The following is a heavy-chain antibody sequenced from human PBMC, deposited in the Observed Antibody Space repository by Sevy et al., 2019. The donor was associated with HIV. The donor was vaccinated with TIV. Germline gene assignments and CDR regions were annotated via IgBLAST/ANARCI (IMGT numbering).Heavy chain of an antibody. D-gene: IGHD6-19*01. Sequence: GGSLRLSCAAYGFTFSSYSMNWVRQAPGKGLEWVSSISSSSSYIYYADSVKGRFTISRDNAKNSLYLQMNSLRAEDTAVYYCARDRTVAVAGTSDYYYYYMDVWGKGTTVTVSS. CDR3: ARDRTVAVAGTSDYYYYYMDV. CDR2: ISSSSSYI. V-gene: IGHV3-21*01. J-gene: IGHJ6*03. CDR1: GFTFSSYS.